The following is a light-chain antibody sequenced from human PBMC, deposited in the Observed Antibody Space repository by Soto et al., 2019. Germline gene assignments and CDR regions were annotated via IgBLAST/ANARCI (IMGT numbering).Light chain of an antibody. V-gene: IGKV1-8*01. CDR2: AAS. CDR1: QSIGTY. CDR3: QQYYIYPPT. J-gene: IGKJ4*01. Sequence: AIRMTQSPSSFSASTGDGVTITCRASQSIGTYLAWYQQIPGRAPKLLIFAASTLQRGVPSRFSGSGSGTDFTLTISCLQSEDFATYYCQQYYIYPPTFGGGTKVEIK.